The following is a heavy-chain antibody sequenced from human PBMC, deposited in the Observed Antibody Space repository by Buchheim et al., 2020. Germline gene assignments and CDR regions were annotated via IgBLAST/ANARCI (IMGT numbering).Heavy chain of an antibody. Sequence: QVQLQESGPGLVKPSETLSLTCTVSGGSVSSGSYYWSWIRQPPGKGLEWIGYIYYSGSTNYNPSLKSRVTISVDTSKNQFPLKLSSVTAADTAVYYCARSYCSSTSCLTLDYWGQGTL. CDR3: ARSYCSSTSCLTLDY. D-gene: IGHD2-2*01. CDR1: GGSVSSGSYY. V-gene: IGHV4-61*01. CDR2: IYYSGST. J-gene: IGHJ4*02.